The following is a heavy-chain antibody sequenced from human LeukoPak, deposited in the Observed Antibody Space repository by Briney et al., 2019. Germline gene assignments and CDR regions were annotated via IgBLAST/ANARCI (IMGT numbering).Heavy chain of an antibody. CDR1: GFTFSSSW. J-gene: IGHJ3*02. V-gene: IGHV3-74*01. CDR3: AKDASSGWSDAFDI. D-gene: IGHD6-19*01. Sequence: GGSLRLSCAASGFTFSSSWMHWVRQAPGKGLVWVSRINTDGSSTSYADSVKGRFTISRDNTKNTLYLQMNSLRAEDTAVYYCAKDASSGWSDAFDIWGQGTMVTVSS. CDR2: INTDGSST.